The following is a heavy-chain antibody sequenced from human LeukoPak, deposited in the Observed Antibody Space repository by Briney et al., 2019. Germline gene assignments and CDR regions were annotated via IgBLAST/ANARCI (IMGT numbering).Heavy chain of an antibody. CDR3: ARGGLGHCSSTSCYLFPFDM. CDR1: GYTFTDYY. CDR2: IHPDSGDP. J-gene: IGHJ3*02. D-gene: IGHD2-2*01. Sequence: ASLKISCKASGYTFTDYYMHWVRQAPGQGLEWMGWIHPDSGDPKYEEKFQGRVTMTRDTSISTAYMELSSLRSDDTAVYYCARGGLGHCSSTSCYLFPFDMWGQGTRVTVSS. V-gene: IGHV1-2*02.